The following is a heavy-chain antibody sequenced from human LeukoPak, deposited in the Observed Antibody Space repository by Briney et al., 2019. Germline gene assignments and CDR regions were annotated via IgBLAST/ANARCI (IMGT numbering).Heavy chain of an antibody. CDR3: ATVPYSSGWYKEY. V-gene: IGHV1-24*01. D-gene: IGHD6-19*01. CDR2: FDPEDGET. J-gene: IGHJ4*02. CDR1: GYTLTELS. Sequence: ASVKVSCKVSGYTLTELSMHWVRQAPGKGLEWMGGFDPEDGETIYAQKFQGRVTMTEDTSTDTAYMELSSLRSEDTAVYNCATVPYSSGWYKEYWGQGTLVTVSS.